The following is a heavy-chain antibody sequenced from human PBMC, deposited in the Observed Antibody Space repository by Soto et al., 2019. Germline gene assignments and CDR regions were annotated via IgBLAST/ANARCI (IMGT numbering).Heavy chain of an antibody. Sequence: PGGSLRLSCTSSGFTFDDYGMSWVRQAPGKGLEWVSGINWNGGSTGYADSVKGRFTISRDNAKNSLYLQMNSLRAEDTALYYYARVLSIWFGVPQYYFDYWGQGTLVTVSS. D-gene: IGHD3-10*01. CDR3: ARVLSIWFGVPQYYFDY. J-gene: IGHJ4*02. V-gene: IGHV3-20*04. CDR2: INWNGGST. CDR1: GFTFDDYG.